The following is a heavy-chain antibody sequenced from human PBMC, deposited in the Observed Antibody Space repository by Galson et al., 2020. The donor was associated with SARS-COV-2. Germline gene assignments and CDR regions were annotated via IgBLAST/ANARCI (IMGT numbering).Heavy chain of an antibody. Sequence: GESLKISCAASGFPFSTYAMHWVRQAPGKGLEWVAAISYDGSYKHDVDSLKGRFTIPRDNSQNTLYLQMNSLRPEDTAVYYCASSPRIAGVGTRVSLQHWGQGTLVTGSS. J-gene: IGHJ1*01. CDR2: ISYDGSYK. CDR1: GFPFSTYA. CDR3: ASSPRIAGVGTRVSLQH. D-gene: IGHD6-13*01. V-gene: IGHV3-30*01.